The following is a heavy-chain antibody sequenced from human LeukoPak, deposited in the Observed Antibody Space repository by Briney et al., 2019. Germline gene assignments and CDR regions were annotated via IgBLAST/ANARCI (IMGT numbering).Heavy chain of an antibody. J-gene: IGHJ4*02. V-gene: IGHV4-30-2*01. Sequence: SETLSLTCTVSGGSISSGGYYWSWIRQPPGKGLEWIGYIYHSGSTYYNPSLKSRVTISVDRSKNQFSLKLSSVTAADTAVYYCARLITYYDILTGPRAYYFDYWGQGTLVTVSS. CDR3: ARLITYYDILTGPRAYYFDY. D-gene: IGHD3-9*01. CDR1: GGSISSGGYY. CDR2: IYHSGST.